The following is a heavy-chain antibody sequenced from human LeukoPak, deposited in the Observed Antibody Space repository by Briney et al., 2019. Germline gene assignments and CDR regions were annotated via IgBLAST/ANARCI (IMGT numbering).Heavy chain of an antibody. J-gene: IGHJ4*02. V-gene: IGHV3-49*03. CDR3: SRDRNPYSSRQYCFDY. CDR1: GFTFEDYA. Sequence: GGSLRLSCTASGFTFEDYAMSWFRQAPGKGLEWVGFIRSKAYGGTTEYAASVKGRFTISRDDSKSIAYLQMNSLKTEDTALYYCSRDRNPYSSRQYCFDYWGQGTLVTVSS. D-gene: IGHD6-13*01. CDR2: IRSKAYGGTT.